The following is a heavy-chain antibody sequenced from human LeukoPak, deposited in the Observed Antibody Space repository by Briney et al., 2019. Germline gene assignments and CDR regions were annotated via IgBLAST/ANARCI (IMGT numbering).Heavy chain of an antibody. CDR3: ARVSGITMIVVVNSDAFDI. D-gene: IGHD3-22*01. CDR2: IYTSGST. V-gene: IGHV4-4*07. J-gene: IGHJ3*02. CDR1: GASISSYY. Sequence: SETLSLTCTFSGASISSYYWIWIRKPAGKALEWIGRIYTSGSTNYNPSLKSRVTISVDTSKNQFSLKLSSVTAADTAVYYCARVSGITMIVVVNSDAFDIWGQGTMVTVSS.